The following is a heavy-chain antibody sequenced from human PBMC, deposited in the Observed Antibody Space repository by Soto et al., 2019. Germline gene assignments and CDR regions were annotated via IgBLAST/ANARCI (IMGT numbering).Heavy chain of an antibody. D-gene: IGHD2-15*01. CDR3: AIVAATGDFDY. CDR1: GFSLTSNDVG. J-gene: IGHJ4*02. CDR2: IYWDDDK. Sequence: SGPTLVNPTQTLTLTCTFSGFSLTSNDVGVGWIRQPPGKALEWLALIYWDDDKRYSPSLKSRLTITKDTSKNQVVLRMTNMDPVDTAVYYCAIVAATGDFDYWGQGTLVTVSS. V-gene: IGHV2-5*02.